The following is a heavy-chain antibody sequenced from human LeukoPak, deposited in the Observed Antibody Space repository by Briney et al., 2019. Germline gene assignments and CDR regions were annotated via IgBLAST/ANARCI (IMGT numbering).Heavy chain of an antibody. CDR1: GFTFSSYA. J-gene: IGHJ4*02. Sequence: GGSLRLSCAASGFTFSSYAMSWVRQAPGKGLEWVSAVSASGGNTYYADSVKGRFTISRDNSKNTLYLQVNSLRAEDTAVYYCARASSSGITIFGVVTGFDYWGQGTLVTVSS. CDR2: VSASGGNT. V-gene: IGHV3-23*01. CDR3: ARASSSGITIFGVVTGFDY. D-gene: IGHD3-3*01.